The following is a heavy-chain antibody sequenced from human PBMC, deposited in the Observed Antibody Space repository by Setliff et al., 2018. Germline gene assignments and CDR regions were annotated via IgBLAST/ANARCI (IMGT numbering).Heavy chain of an antibody. CDR1: GGSISGGGYY. CDR2: IYYSGST. J-gene: IGHJ3*02. D-gene: IGHD3-22*01. Sequence: SETLSLTCTVPGGSISGGGYYWSWIRQHPRKGLEWIGYIYYSGSTNYTPSLKSRVTLSVDTSRNHFSLRLNSVTAADTAVYYCARSGYYSIDAFDIWGQGTMVTV. CDR3: ARSGYYSIDAFDI. V-gene: IGHV4-31*03.